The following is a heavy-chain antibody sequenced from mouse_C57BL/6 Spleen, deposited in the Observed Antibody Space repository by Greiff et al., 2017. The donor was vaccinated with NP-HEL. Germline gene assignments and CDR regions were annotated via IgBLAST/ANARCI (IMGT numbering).Heavy chain of an antibody. CDR3: ARDREYHYAMDY. CDR1: GYSITSGYY. V-gene: IGHV3-6*01. D-gene: IGHD2-10*02. CDR2: ISYDGSN. Sequence: EVKLMESGPGLVKPSQSLSLTCSVTGYSITSGYYWNWIRQFPGNKLEWMGYISYDGSNNYNPSLKNRISITRDTSKNQFFLKLNSVTTEDTATYYCARDREYHYAMDYWGQGTSVTVSS. J-gene: IGHJ4*01.